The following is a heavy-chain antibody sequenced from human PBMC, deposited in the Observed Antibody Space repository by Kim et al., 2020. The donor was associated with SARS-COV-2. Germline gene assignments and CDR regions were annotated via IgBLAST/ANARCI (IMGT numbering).Heavy chain of an antibody. CDR3: ARPWFVDFWSGYTASNWFDP. V-gene: IGHV4-39*01. Sequence: SETLSLTCTVSGGSISSSSYYWGWIRQPPGKGLEWIGSIYYSGSTYYNPSLKSRVTISVDTSKNQFSLKLSSVTAADTAVYYCARPWFVDFWSGYTASNWFDPWGQGTLVTVSS. CDR1: GGSISSSSYY. CDR2: IYYSGST. J-gene: IGHJ5*02. D-gene: IGHD3-3*01.